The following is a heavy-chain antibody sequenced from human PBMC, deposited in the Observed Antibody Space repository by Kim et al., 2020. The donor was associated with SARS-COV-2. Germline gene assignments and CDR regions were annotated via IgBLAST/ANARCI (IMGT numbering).Heavy chain of an antibody. Sequence: GGSLRLSCAASGFTFSSYAMHWVRQAPGKGLEWVAVISYDGSNKYYADSVKGRFTISRDNSKNTLYLQMNSLRAEDTAVYYCARGHYYDSGPYYYGMDVWGQGTTVTVSS. J-gene: IGHJ6*02. CDR1: GFTFSSYA. D-gene: IGHD3-22*01. CDR3: ARGHYYDSGPYYYGMDV. V-gene: IGHV3-30-3*01. CDR2: ISYDGSNK.